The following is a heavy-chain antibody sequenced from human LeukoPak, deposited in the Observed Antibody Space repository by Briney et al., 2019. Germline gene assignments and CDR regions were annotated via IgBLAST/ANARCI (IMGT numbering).Heavy chain of an antibody. CDR2: ISNDSGGT. J-gene: IGHJ5*02. CDR1: GFIFNNYG. CDR3: AKGGSGYFLDL. Sequence: GGSLRLSCAASGFIFNNYGLVWVRQAPGKGLEWVSAISNDSGGTTYADFVKGRFTISRDNSKNTLFLQMNSLRGEDTALYYCAKGGSGYFLDLWGQGTLVTVSS. V-gene: IGHV3-23*01. D-gene: IGHD3-22*01.